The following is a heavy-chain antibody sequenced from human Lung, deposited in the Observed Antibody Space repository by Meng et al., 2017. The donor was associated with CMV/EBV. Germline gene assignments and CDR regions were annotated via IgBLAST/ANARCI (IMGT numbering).Heavy chain of an antibody. CDR2: ISTNTGTP. CDR3: ARGGNFDP. CDR1: GYTFSTYT. D-gene: IGHD2/OR15-2a*01. V-gene: IGHV7-4-1*02. J-gene: IGHJ5*02. Sequence: QGQVGQFGSEFKKPGASVKVSCKASGYTFSTYTINWVRQAHGRGLEWMGWISTNTGTPTYTQGFTGRFVFSLDTSVSTAYLQISSLKAEDTAVYYCARGGNFDPWGQGTLVTVSS.